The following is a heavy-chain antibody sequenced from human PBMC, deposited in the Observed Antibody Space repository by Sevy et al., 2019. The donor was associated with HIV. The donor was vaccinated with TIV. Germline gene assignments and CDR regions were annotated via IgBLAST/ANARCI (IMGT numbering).Heavy chain of an antibody. CDR1: GFTFDDYG. D-gene: IGHD3-22*01. CDR2: INWNGGST. V-gene: IGHV3-20*04. Sequence: GGSLRLSCAASGFTFDDYGMSWVRQAPGKGLEWVSGINWNGGSTGYADSVKGRFTISRDNAKNSLYLQMNSLRAEDTALYYCAGERGFLYCYDSSGYSDAFDIWGQGTMVTVSS. CDR3: AGERGFLYCYDSSGYSDAFDI. J-gene: IGHJ3*02.